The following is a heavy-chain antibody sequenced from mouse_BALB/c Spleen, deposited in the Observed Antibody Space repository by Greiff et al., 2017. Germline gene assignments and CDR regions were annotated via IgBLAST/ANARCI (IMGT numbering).Heavy chain of an antibody. CDR1: GYSFTGYY. V-gene: IGHV1S34*01. CDR2: ISCYNGAT. Sequence: LVKTGASVKISCKASGYSFTGYYMHWVKQSHGKSLEWIGYISCYNGATSYNQKFKGKATFTVDTSSSTAYMQFNSLTSEDSAVYYCARDFPTATRFDYWGQGTTLTVSA. D-gene: IGHD1-2*01. CDR3: ARDFPTATRFDY. J-gene: IGHJ2*01.